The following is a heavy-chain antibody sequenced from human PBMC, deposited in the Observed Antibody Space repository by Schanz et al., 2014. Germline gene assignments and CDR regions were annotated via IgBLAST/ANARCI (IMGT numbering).Heavy chain of an antibody. CDR2: MSYDGSNK. J-gene: IGHJ6*02. CDR3: ATEGPRGTRHPINYYYAMDN. CDR1: GFTFSDYY. V-gene: IGHV3-30-3*01. Sequence: QVQLVESGGGLVKPGGSLRLSCAASGFTFSDYYMSWIRQAPGKGLEWVAVMSYDGSNKYYADSVKGRFTISRDNSRKTLYLQMNSVRADDTAVYYCATEGPRGTRHPINYYYAMDNWGQGTKVTV. D-gene: IGHD6-6*01.